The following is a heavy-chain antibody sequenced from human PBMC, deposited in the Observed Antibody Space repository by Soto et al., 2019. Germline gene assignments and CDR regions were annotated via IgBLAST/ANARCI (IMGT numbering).Heavy chain of an antibody. J-gene: IGHJ4*02. CDR1: GYTFTSSG. Sequence: ASVKVSCKASGYTFTSSGINWVRQAPGQGLEWMGWISGYKDITNYAQKLQGRVTLTTDTSTSTAYMELRSLRSEDTAVYYCARGPYYDFWPYYFDFWGQGTPVTVSS. V-gene: IGHV1-18*01. CDR3: ARGPYYDFWPYYFDF. CDR2: ISGYKDIT. D-gene: IGHD3-3*01.